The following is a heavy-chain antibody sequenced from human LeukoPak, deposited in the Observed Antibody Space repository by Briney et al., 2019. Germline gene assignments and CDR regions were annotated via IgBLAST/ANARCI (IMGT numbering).Heavy chain of an antibody. D-gene: IGHD4-17*01. J-gene: IGHJ4*02. CDR2: IYYSGST. CDR1: GGSISISSYY. Sequence: SETLSLTCTVSGGSISISSYYWGWIRQPPGKGLEWIGSIYYSGSTYYNPSLKSRVTISVDTSKNQFSLKLSSVTAADTAVCYCARIDYGDYVYTGYWGQGTLVTVSS. V-gene: IGHV4-39*01. CDR3: ARIDYGDYVYTGY.